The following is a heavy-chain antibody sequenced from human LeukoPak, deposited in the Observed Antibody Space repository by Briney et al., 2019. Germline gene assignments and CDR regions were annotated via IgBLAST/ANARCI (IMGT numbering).Heavy chain of an antibody. Sequence: TGGSLRPSCAASGFTFSSYAMSWVRQPPGKGLEWVSAISGSGGSTYYADSVKGRFTISRDNSKNTLYLQMNSLRAEDTAVYYCARESPGYSSGWYSPSDVWGKGTTVTVSS. CDR1: GFTFSSYA. D-gene: IGHD6-19*01. V-gene: IGHV3-23*01. CDR2: ISGSGGST. J-gene: IGHJ6*04. CDR3: ARESPGYSSGWYSPSDV.